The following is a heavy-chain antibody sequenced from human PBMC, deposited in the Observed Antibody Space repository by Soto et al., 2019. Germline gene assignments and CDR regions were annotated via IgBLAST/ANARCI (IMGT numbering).Heavy chain of an antibody. CDR1: GFSLSTSAVG. D-gene: IGHD6-19*01. CDR2: IYWDDTK. J-gene: IGHJ4*02. Sequence: QITLKESGPTLVRPTQTLTLTCTFSGFSLSTSAVGVNWIRQPPGKPLEWLALIYWDDTKHYSSSLRNRLTITKDTSKNQVVLTMTKMDPVDTATYYCAHGSGWLSDQWGQGTLVTVSS. V-gene: IGHV2-5*02. CDR3: AHGSGWLSDQ.